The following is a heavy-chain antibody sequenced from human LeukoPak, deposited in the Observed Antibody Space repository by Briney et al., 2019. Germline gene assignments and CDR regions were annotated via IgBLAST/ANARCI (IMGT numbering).Heavy chain of an antibody. V-gene: IGHV4-34*01. CDR3: ARDMATYYYDSSGLDY. CDR2: INHSGST. CDR1: GGSFSGYY. Sequence: PSGTLSLTCAVYGGSFSGYYWSWIRQPPGKGLEWIGEINHSGSTNYNPSLKSRVTMSVDTSKNQFSLKLSSVTAADTAVYYCARDMATYYYDSSGLDYWGQGTLVTVSS. D-gene: IGHD3-22*01. J-gene: IGHJ4*02.